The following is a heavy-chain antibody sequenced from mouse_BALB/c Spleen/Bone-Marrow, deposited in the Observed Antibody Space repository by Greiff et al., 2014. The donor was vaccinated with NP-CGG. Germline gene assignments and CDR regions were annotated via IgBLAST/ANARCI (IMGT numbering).Heavy chain of an antibody. CDR1: GFNIKDTY. CDR3: ARYYYYAMDY. Sequence: VQLKESGAELVKPGASVKLSCTASGFNIKDTYIHWVKQRPEQGLEWIGRIDPANGNTKYDPKFQGKATITADTSSNTACLQLSSLTSEDTAVYYCARYYYYAMDYWGQGTSVTVSS. V-gene: IGHV14-3*02. J-gene: IGHJ4*01. CDR2: IDPANGNT.